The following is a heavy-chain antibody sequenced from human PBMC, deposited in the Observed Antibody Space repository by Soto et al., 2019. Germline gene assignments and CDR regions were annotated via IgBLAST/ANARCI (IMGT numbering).Heavy chain of an antibody. Sequence: LRLSCAASGFIFSTYAMHWVRQAPGKGLEWVAVISYDGTNKYYADSVKGRFTISRDNSRNTLYLQMNSLTTEDTAVYYCARTGPGYAVLSGPYLYYYHTTDVWGPGTTVTVSS. D-gene: IGHD3-9*01. CDR3: ARTGPGYAVLSGPYLYYYHTTDV. J-gene: IGHJ6*02. CDR1: GFIFSTYA. V-gene: IGHV3-30-3*01. CDR2: ISYDGTNK.